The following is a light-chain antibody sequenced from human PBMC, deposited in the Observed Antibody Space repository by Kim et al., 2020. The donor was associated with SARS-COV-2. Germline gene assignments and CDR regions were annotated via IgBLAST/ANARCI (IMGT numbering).Light chain of an antibody. Sequence: QASTITSSGTSSDGGGQNYFSWYQQQPGKAPTLMIYEFNNRPSGVSNRVSVSNSGNTDSLTISGLQAEDEADSDCCSYSCGSTPYVFGTGTKVTVL. CDR1: SSDGGGQNY. J-gene: IGLJ1*01. CDR3: CSYSCGSTPYV. CDR2: EFN. V-gene: IGLV2-14*01.